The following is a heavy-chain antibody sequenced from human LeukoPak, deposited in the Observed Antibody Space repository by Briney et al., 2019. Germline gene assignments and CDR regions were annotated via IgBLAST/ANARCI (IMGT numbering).Heavy chain of an antibody. J-gene: IGHJ4*02. CDR3: ARGAAAGTFDY. CDR2: ISSSSSYI. CDR1: GFTFSSYS. V-gene: IGHV3-21*01. Sequence: PGGSLRLSCAAPGFTFSSYSMNWVRQAPGKGLEWVSSISSSSSYIYYADSVKGRFTISRDNAKNSLYLQMNSLRAEDTAVYYCARGAAAGTFDYWGQGTLVTVSS. D-gene: IGHD6-13*01.